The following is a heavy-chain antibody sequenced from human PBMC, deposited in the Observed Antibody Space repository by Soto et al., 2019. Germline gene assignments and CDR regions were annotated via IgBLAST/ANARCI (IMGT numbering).Heavy chain of an antibody. V-gene: IGHV3-66*01. CDR3: ARDLYCSR. J-gene: IGHJ4*02. CDR2: IYSTGRT. CDR1: GFTVSSVS. D-gene: IGHD2-15*01. Sequence: EVQLVESGGGLVQQGGSLRLSCAASGFTVSSVSMSWVRQAPGKGLEWVSVIYSTGRTYYADSVKGRFNISRDDHRNTVYLQMNIVRGDDTAVYYCARDLYCSRWGQGTLVTVSS.